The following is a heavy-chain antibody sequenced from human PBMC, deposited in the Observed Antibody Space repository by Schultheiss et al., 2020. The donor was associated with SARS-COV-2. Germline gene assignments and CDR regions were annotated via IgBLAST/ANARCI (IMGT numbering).Heavy chain of an antibody. Sequence: GGSLRLSCAASGLTFSRCTMSWVRQAPGKGLEWVSGTSGSGGTTYYADSVKGRFTISRDNSKNTLYLQMNSLRAEDTAVYYCARDDLLGATVRNDYWGQGTLVTVSS. D-gene: IGHD1-26*01. J-gene: IGHJ4*02. CDR2: TSGSGGTT. CDR1: GLTFSRCT. V-gene: IGHV3-23*01. CDR3: ARDDLLGATVRNDY.